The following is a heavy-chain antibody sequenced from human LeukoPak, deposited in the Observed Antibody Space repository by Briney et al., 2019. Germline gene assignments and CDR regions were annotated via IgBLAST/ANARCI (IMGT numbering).Heavy chain of an antibody. J-gene: IGHJ4*02. CDR3: ARGRWELLGGRYFDY. CDR1: GGSISSSSYY. D-gene: IGHD1-26*01. V-gene: IGHV4-39*07. Sequence: PSETLSLTCTVSGGSISSSSYYWGWIRQPPGKGLEWIGSTYYSGSTYYNPSLKSRVTISVDTSKNQFSLKLSSVTAADTAVYYCARGRWELLGGRYFDYWGQGTLVTVSS. CDR2: TYYSGST.